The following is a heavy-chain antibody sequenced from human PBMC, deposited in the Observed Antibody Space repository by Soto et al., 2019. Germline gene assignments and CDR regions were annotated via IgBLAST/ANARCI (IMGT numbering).Heavy chain of an antibody. Sequence: ASVKVSCKASGYTFTGYYMHWVRQAPGQGLEWMGWINPNSGGTNYAQKFQGWVTMTRDTSISTAYMELSRLRSDDTAVYYCARDGHRGYCSGGSCLRDAFDIWGQGTMVTVS. CDR3: ARDGHRGYCSGGSCLRDAFDI. J-gene: IGHJ3*02. D-gene: IGHD2-15*01. CDR1: GYTFTGYY. V-gene: IGHV1-2*04. CDR2: INPNSGGT.